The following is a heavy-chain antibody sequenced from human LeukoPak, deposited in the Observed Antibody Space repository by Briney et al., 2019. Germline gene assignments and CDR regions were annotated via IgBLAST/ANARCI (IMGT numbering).Heavy chain of an antibody. V-gene: IGHV4-59*01. CDR3: ARGHPYSFWSGYHSWFDP. Sequence: SETLSLTCTVSGGSISSYYWSWIRQPPGKGLEWIGYLYYTGSSNYNPSLKSRVTISLDTSKNQFSLRLSSVTAADTAVYYCARGHPYSFWSGYHSWFDPWGQGTLVTVSS. D-gene: IGHD3-3*01. CDR2: LYYTGSS. J-gene: IGHJ5*02. CDR1: GGSISSYY.